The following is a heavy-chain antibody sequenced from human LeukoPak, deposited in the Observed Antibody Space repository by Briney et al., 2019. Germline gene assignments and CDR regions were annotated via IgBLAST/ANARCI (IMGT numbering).Heavy chain of an antibody. Sequence: GRSLRLSCAASGFTFSSYAMHWVRQAPGKGLEWVAVISYDGSNKYYADSVKGRFTISRDNSKNTLYLQMNSLRAEDTAVYYCARDTHEKGGAFDIWGQGTMVTVSS. J-gene: IGHJ3*02. V-gene: IGHV3-30-3*01. CDR2: ISYDGSNK. CDR3: ARDTHEKGGAFDI. D-gene: IGHD6-25*01. CDR1: GFTFSSYA.